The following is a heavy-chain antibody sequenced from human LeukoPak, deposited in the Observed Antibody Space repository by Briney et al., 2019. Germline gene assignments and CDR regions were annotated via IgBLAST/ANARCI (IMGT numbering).Heavy chain of an antibody. CDR1: GFTFTNFA. CDR2: IIGSGGST. D-gene: IGHD2-15*01. J-gene: IGHJ4*02. Sequence: GSLRLSCAASGFTFTNFAMSWVRQAPGKGLEWVSAIIGSGGSTYSADSVKGRFTISRDNSKNTLYLQMNSLRAEDTAIYFCAKDRTLCSGGTCYPYYFDYWGQGTLVTVSS. CDR3: AKDRTLCSGGTCYPYYFDY. V-gene: IGHV3-23*01.